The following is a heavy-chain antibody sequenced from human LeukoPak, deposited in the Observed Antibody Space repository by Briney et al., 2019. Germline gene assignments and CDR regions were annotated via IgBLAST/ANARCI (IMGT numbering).Heavy chain of an antibody. J-gene: IGHJ6*02. CDR3: ARGIQLQSWYYGMDV. D-gene: IGHD5-18*01. Sequence: SVKVSCKASGGTFSSYAISWVRQAPGQGLEWMGGIIPIFGTANYAQKFQGRVTITADESTRTAYLELSSLRSEDTAVYYCARGIQLQSWYYGMDVWGQGTTVTVSS. CDR2: IIPIFGTA. V-gene: IGHV1-69*13. CDR1: GGTFSSYA.